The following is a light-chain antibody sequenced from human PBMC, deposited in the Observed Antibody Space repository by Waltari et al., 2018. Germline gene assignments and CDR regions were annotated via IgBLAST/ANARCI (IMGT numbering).Light chain of an antibody. CDR1: TSDIGAYNY. J-gene: IGLJ3*02. Sequence: QSALTQPASVSGSPGQSITISCTGTTSDIGAYNYVAWYQQHPGKAPKVVISDVTNRPSGVCNRFSGSKSGNTASLTISGLQAEDEADYYCSSFTSGSTWVFGGGTKLTVL. CDR2: DVT. CDR3: SSFTSGSTWV. V-gene: IGLV2-14*03.